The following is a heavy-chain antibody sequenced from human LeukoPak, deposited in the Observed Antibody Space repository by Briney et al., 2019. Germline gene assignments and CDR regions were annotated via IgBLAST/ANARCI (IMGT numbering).Heavy chain of an antibody. V-gene: IGHV3-23*01. CDR1: GFTFSNFA. D-gene: IGHD1-26*01. CDR3: ARGQWELR. Sequence: PGGSLRLSCAASGFTFSNFAMIWVRQPPGKGLEWVSSIFQGGGEIHYADSVRGRFTISRDNSKSTLFLQMNSLRAEDTAIYYCARGQWELRWGQGTLVTVSS. CDR2: IFQGGGEI. J-gene: IGHJ4*02.